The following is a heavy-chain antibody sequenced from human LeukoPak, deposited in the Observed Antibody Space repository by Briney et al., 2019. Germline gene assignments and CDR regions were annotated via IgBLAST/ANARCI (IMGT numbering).Heavy chain of an antibody. D-gene: IGHD4-17*01. V-gene: IGHV4-34*01. CDR2: INHSGST. J-gene: IGHJ5*02. CDR1: GGSFSDYY. CDR3: ARFGRKMTAVKRGPNWFDP. Sequence: SETLSLTCAVYGGSFSDYYWSWIRQPPGKGLEWIGEINHSGSTNYNSSLKSRVTISVDTSNNQFSLKLSSVTAADTAVYYCARFGRKMTAVKRGPNWFDPWGQGTLVTVSS.